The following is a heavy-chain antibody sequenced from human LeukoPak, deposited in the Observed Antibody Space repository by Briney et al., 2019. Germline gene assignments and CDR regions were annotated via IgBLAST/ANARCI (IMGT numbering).Heavy chain of an antibody. CDR1: GGSISSSSYY. J-gene: IGHJ4*02. D-gene: IGHD3-22*01. CDR2: VYFTGKI. CDR3: ARVRITMIVPEYFDF. V-gene: IGHV4-39*07. Sequence: SETLSLTCTVSGGSISSSSYYWGWIRQPSGKGLEWIGSVYFTGKIYYNASLKSRVTVSLDTSKNHFSLKLNSVTAADTAVYYCARVRITMIVPEYFDFWGQGTLVTVSS.